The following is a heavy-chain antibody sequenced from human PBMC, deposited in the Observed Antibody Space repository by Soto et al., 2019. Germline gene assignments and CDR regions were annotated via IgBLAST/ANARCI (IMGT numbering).Heavy chain of an antibody. CDR1: GFIFSNYD. CDR3: VKAGGKDNGYDFFFDY. CDR2: VSYDGAKT. V-gene: IGHV3-30*18. J-gene: IGHJ4*02. Sequence: QVHLVESGGGVVQPGRSLRLSCAASGFIFSNYDIHWVRQAPGRGLEWVAVVSYDGAKTYYKYSVKGRFTISRDNSRNTLTLQMTSLSPEDTAIYYCVKAGGKDNGYDFFFDYWGQGTLVTVSA. D-gene: IGHD5-12*01.